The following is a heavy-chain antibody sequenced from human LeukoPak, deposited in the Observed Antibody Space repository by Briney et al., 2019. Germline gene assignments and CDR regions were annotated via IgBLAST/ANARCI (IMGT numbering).Heavy chain of an antibody. CDR1: GGTFSSYA. D-gene: IGHD6-19*01. Sequence: ASVKVSCKASGGTFSSYAISWVRQAPGQGLEWMGRIIPILGIANYAQKFQGRVTITADKSTSTAYMELSSLRSEDTAMFFCARGIYFSSSDYWGQGTLVTVSS. CDR3: ARGIYFSSSDY. J-gene: IGHJ4*02. CDR2: IIPILGIA. V-gene: IGHV1-69*04.